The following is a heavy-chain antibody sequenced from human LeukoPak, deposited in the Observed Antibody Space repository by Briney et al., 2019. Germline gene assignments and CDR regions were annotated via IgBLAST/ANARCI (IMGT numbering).Heavy chain of an antibody. Sequence: GGSLRLSCVASGFTFSTYAMSWVRQAPGKGLEWVSGISGRGGIAYYADSVKGRFTISRDNSKNTVYLQMNSLRAEDTAVYYCAKDRHWLAFDDWGQGTLVTVSS. CDR2: ISGRGGIA. D-gene: IGHD6-19*01. V-gene: IGHV3-23*01. J-gene: IGHJ4*02. CDR3: AKDRHWLAFDD. CDR1: GFTFSTYA.